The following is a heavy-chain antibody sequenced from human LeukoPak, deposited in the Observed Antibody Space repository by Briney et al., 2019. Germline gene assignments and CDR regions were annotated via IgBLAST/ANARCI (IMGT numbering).Heavy chain of an antibody. Sequence: PGGSLRLSCAASGFNFSSYGKGLEWVANIKQDGSERYYVDSVKGRFTISRDNAKNSLYLQMNSLRAEDTAVYYCARGRGGYDNFDYWGQGTLVTVSS. V-gene: IGHV3-7*01. CDR2: IKQDGSER. CDR3: ARGRGGYDNFDY. D-gene: IGHD5-12*01. CDR1: GFNFSSY. J-gene: IGHJ4*02.